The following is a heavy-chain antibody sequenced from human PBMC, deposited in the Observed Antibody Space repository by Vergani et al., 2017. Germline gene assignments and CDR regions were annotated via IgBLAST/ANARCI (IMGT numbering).Heavy chain of an antibody. CDR2: LTGGGGST. D-gene: IGHD1-26*01. V-gene: IGHV3-23*01. J-gene: IGHJ4*02. CDR3: VKDAGSYENFFDS. Sequence: EVQLLESGGSLKQPGGSVRLSCAASGFTFSTYAMHWVRQAPGKGLEWVSALTGGGGSTYYAASFKGRFIISRDNSRDTLYLQMNSLRPEDAATYYCVKDAGSYENFFDSWGQGTLVTVSS. CDR1: GFTFSTYA.